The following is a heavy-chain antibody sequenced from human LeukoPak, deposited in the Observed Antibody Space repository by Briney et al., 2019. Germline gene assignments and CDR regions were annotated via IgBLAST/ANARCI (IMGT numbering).Heavy chain of an antibody. Sequence: GESRKISCKGPGYNFAGYWIGWVRQMPGKGLESMGIIYPADSDTTYSPSFQGQVTISADKSISTVYLQWSSLKASDTAMYYCARQSRDGSKTRGYYFDYWGQGPLVPVSS. CDR2: IYPADSDT. CDR1: GYNFAGYW. CDR3: ARQSRDGSKTRGYYFDY. D-gene: IGHD3-10*01. V-gene: IGHV5-51*01. J-gene: IGHJ4*02.